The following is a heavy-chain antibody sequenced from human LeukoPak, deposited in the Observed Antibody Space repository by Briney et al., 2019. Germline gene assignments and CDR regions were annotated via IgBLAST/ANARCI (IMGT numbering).Heavy chain of an antibody. CDR1: GFTFSGYW. V-gene: IGHV3-74*01. Sequence: PGGSLRLSCAASGFTFSGYWMHWGRQARGKGLVWFSRINSYGSSTNYADSVQGRFTISRDNAKNTLYLQMNSLRAEDTAVYYCARDRRGAEYWGPGTLVPVSS. CDR2: INSYGSST. CDR3: ARDRRGAEY. J-gene: IGHJ4*02. D-gene: IGHD1-26*01.